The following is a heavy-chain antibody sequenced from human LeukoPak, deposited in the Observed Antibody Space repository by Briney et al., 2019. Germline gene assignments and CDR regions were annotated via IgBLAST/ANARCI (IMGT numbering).Heavy chain of an antibody. Sequence: QTGGSLRLSCAASGFTFSSYGMPWVRQAPGKGLEWVADIWYDGSNKYYADSVKGRFTISRDNSKNTLYLQMNTLRAEDTAVYYCARGVATARPGYFDYWGQGTLVTVSS. V-gene: IGHV3-33*01. D-gene: IGHD6-6*01. CDR1: GFTFSSYG. J-gene: IGHJ4*02. CDR3: ARGVATARPGYFDY. CDR2: IWYDGSNK.